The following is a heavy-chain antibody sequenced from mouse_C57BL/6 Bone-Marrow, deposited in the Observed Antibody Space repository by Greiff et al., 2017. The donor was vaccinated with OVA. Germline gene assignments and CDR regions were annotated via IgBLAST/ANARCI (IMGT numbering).Heavy chain of an antibody. V-gene: IGHV1-81*01. CDR3: ASPSYGYDRDLTY. Sequence: QVQLQQSGAELARPGASVKLSCKASGYTFTSYGISWVKQRTGQGLEWIGEIYPRSGNTYYNEKFKGKATLTADKSSSTAYMELRSLTSEDSAVYFCASPSYGYDRDLTYWGQGTLVTVSA. CDR1: GYTFTSYG. J-gene: IGHJ3*01. D-gene: IGHD2-2*01. CDR2: IYPRSGNT.